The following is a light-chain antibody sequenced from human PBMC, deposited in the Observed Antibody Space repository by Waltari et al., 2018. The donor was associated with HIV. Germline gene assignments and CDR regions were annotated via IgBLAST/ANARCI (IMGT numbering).Light chain of an antibody. J-gene: IGLJ3*02. CDR3: ATWDDSLRGWV. CDR1: TSNIGKHY. CDR2: KGD. V-gene: IGLV1-47*01. Sequence: QSVLTQPPSASGTPGQRVVISCSGDTSNIGKHYVFWYHQLPGTAPKLLIYKGDQRPSGVPDRFSGSKSGTSASLAISGLRSDDEANYYCATWDDSLRGWVFGGGTSLTVL.